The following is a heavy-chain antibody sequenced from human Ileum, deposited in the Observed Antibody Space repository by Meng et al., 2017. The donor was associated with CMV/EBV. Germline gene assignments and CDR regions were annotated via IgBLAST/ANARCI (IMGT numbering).Heavy chain of an antibody. CDR1: GDSVSSNIAA. V-gene: IGHV6-1*01. CDR3: ARGSHGTTVSLFDS. CDR2: TYYRSKWYS. Sequence: QSDPGLVKPSHTLSLPCASSGDSVSSNIAAWNWIRQSPSRGLEWLGRTYYRSKWYSDSAISVRSRLSVSPDTSRNQFSLQLTSVTPEDTAVYYCARGSHGTTVSLFDSWGQGILVTVSS. J-gene: IGHJ4*02. D-gene: IGHD1/OR15-1a*01.